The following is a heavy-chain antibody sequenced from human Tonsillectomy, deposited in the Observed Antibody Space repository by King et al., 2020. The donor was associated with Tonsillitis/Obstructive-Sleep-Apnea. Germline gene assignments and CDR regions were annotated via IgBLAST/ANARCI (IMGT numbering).Heavy chain of an antibody. J-gene: IGHJ4*02. V-gene: IGHV4-59*08. Sequence: VQLQESGPGLVKPSETLSLSCTVSGASISSYYWSWIRQPPGKGLEGIGYIYYRGSTNYNPSLKSRVTISVDTYKNLFSLKLTSVTAADTAVYYCARRGIGWNYFDYWGQGTLVTVSS. CDR1: GASISSYY. CDR3: ARRGIGWNYFDY. CDR2: IYYRGST. D-gene: IGHD3-16*01.